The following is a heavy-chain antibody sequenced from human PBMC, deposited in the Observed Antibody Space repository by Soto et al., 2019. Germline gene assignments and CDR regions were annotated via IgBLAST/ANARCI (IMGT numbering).Heavy chain of an antibody. J-gene: IGHJ4*02. CDR2: ISSSSSII. D-gene: IGHD3-9*01. CDR3: ARSRADGRYAFDY. Sequence: GGSLRLSCVASGFTFSSFTMNWVRQAPGKGLEWISYISSSSSIIYYADSVKGRFTISRDNANNSLYLQMSSLRDDDTAVYYCARSRADGRYAFDYWGQGTLVTVSS. CDR1: GFTFSSFT. V-gene: IGHV3-48*02.